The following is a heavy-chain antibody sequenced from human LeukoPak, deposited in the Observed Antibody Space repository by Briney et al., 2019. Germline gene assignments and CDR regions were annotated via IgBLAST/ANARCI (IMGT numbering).Heavy chain of an antibody. D-gene: IGHD6-19*01. Sequence: PSETLSLTCTVSGGSISSSSYYWGWIRQPPGKGLEWIGEINHSGSTNYNPSLKSRVTISVDTSKNQFSLKLSSVTAADTAVYYCARMRGWPKHPPFPFDYWGQGTLVTVSS. CDR2: INHSGST. J-gene: IGHJ4*02. CDR1: GGSISSSSYY. V-gene: IGHV4-39*07. CDR3: ARMRGWPKHPPFPFDY.